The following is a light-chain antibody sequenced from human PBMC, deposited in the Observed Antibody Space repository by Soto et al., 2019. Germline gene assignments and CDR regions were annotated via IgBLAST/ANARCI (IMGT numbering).Light chain of an antibody. CDR2: EVS. V-gene: IGLV2-14*01. J-gene: IGLJ3*02. CDR1: SSDVGAYKY. Sequence: QSVLTQPASVSGSPGQSITISCTGTSSDVGAYKYVSWYQQHPGKAPKLMIYEVSKRPSGVSNRFSGSKSGNTASLTISGLQPEDEADYYCSSYTSYSTRVFGGGTKLTVL. CDR3: SSYTSYSTRV.